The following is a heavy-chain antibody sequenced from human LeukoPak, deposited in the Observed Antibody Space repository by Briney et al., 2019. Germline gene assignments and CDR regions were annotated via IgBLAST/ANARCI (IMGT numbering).Heavy chain of an antibody. CDR1: GFTFSSYS. J-gene: IGHJ4*02. CDR3: AKDRSLDGGNSNGYFDS. D-gene: IGHD4-23*01. V-gene: IGHV3-48*01. Sequence: GGSLRLSCAASGFTFSSYSMNWVRQAPGKGLEWVSYISSSSSTIYYADSVKGRFTISGDNSKNTLFLQMNSLRAEDTAVYYCAKDRSLDGGNSNGYFDSWGQGTLVTVSS. CDR2: ISSSSSTI.